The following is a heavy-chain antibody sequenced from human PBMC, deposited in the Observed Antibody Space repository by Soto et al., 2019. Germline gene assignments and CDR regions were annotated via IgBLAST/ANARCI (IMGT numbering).Heavy chain of an antibody. D-gene: IGHD6-13*01. J-gene: IGHJ4*02. V-gene: IGHV3-23*01. CDR1: GFNFSKHA. CDR2: ISGSGGGA. Sequence: EVQLLESGGDLVQPGGSLRLSCAASGFNFSKHAMGWVRQAPGKGLEWVSGISGSGGGAKYADSVKGRFTISRDYSRNTLYLQMSRLRVEDTAVYYCARDFRAGGLIVHDYWGQGTLVTVSS. CDR3: ARDFRAGGLIVHDY.